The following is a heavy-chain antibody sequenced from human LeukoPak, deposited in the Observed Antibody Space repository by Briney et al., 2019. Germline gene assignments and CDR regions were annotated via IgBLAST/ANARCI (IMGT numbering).Heavy chain of an antibody. CDR1: GFTVSTNC. CDR2: IYSGGTT. V-gene: IGHV3-53*04. CDR3: ARVDTVMAYYFDL. J-gene: IGHJ4*02. D-gene: IGHD5-18*01. Sequence: GGSLRLSCAASGFTVSTNCMTWVRQAPGKGLEWVSTIYSGGTTYYADSVMGLFTISRHNSRNTLYLQMNSLRAEDTAVYYCARVDTVMAYYFDLWGQGTLVTAS.